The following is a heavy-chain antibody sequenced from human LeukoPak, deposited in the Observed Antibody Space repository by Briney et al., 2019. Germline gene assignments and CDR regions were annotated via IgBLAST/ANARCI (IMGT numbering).Heavy chain of an antibody. V-gene: IGHV1-2*02. D-gene: IGHD1-1*01. CDR1: GYTFTGYY. Sequence: GASVKVSCKTSGYTFTGYYMHWVRQAPGQGLEWMGWINPNSGGTNYAQKFQGRVTMTRDTSISTAYMELRRLRSDDTALYYCARATGSVDYCYMDVWGKGTTVTVSS. J-gene: IGHJ6*03. CDR3: ARATGSVDYCYMDV. CDR2: INPNSGGT.